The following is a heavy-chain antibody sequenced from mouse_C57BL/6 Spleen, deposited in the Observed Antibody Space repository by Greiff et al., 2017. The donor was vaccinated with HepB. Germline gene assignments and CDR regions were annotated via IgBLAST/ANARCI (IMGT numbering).Heavy chain of an antibody. CDR2: IEPSDSYT. CDR1: GYTFTSYW. CDR3: ARRGQYYGSSYEDY. V-gene: IGHV1-69*01. J-gene: IGHJ2*01. D-gene: IGHD1-1*01. Sequence: QVQLQQPGAELVMPGASVKLSCKASGYTFTSYWMHWVKQRPGQGLEWIGEIEPSDSYTNYNRKFKGKSTLTVDKSSSTAYMQLSSLTSEDSAFYYCARRGQYYGSSYEDYWCQGTTLTVSS.